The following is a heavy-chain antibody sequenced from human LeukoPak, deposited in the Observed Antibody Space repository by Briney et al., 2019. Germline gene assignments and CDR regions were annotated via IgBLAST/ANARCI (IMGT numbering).Heavy chain of an antibody. CDR3: AKVPGLGYCSSTSCAALYFDY. V-gene: IGHV3-23*01. D-gene: IGHD2-2*01. CDR2: ISGSGGST. Sequence: GGSLRLSCAASGFTFSSYAMSWVRQAPAKGLEWVSAISGSGGSTYYADSVKGRFTISRDNSKNTLYLQMNSLRAEDTAVYYCAKVPGLGYCSSTSCAALYFDYWGQGTLVTVSS. J-gene: IGHJ4*02. CDR1: GFTFSSYA.